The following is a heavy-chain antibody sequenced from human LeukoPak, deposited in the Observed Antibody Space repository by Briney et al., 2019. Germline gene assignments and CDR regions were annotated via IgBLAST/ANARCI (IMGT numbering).Heavy chain of an antibody. V-gene: IGHV4-38-2*02. CDR1: GYFISSGYY. CDR2: IHHSGST. D-gene: IGHD1-26*01. Sequence: SETLSLTCTVSGYFISSGYYWGWIRQPPGKGLQWIGSIHHSGSTYYNPSLKSRVTISVDTSKNQFSLKLSSVTAADTAVYYCARGGSPGEAFDIWGQGTMVTVSS. CDR3: ARGGSPGEAFDI. J-gene: IGHJ3*02.